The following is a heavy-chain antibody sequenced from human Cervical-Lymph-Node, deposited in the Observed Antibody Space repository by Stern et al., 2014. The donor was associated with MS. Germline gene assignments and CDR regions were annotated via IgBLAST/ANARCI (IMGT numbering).Heavy chain of an antibody. D-gene: IGHD2-2*01. CDR1: GGSISRGDYY. CDR2: IYNTGIT. V-gene: IGHV4-30-4*08. J-gene: IGHJ6*02. Sequence: QLQLQESGPGLVKPSQTLSVTCTVSGGSISRGDYYWSWIRQSPGKGLEWIGYIYNTGITSYNPSLKGRVSMSIDMSKNHVSLRLGAGTAADTAVYYCARDVYQPSLYSYDMDVWGQGTTVTVSS. CDR3: ARDVYQPSLYSYDMDV.